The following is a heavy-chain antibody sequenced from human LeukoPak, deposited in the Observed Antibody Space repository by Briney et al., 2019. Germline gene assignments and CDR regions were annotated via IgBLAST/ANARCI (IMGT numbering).Heavy chain of an antibody. J-gene: IGHJ5*02. CDR1: GGTFSSYA. CDR3: ARVGYYYDSSGPWFDP. V-gene: IGHV1-69*04. Sequence: GASVKVSCKASGGTFSSYAISWVRQAPGQGLEWMGRIIPILGIANYAQKFQGRVTITADKSTSTAYMELSSLRSEDTAVYYCARVGYYYDSSGPWFDPWGQGTLVTVSS. CDR2: IIPILGIA. D-gene: IGHD3-22*01.